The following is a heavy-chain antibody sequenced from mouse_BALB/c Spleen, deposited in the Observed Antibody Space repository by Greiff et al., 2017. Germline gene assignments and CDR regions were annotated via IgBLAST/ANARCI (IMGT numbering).Heavy chain of an antibody. CDR3: ARYGNYVDYFDY. CDR1: GDSITSGY. V-gene: IGHV3-8*02. D-gene: IGHD2-1*01. CDR2: ISYSGST. J-gene: IGHJ2*01. Sequence: EVNVVESGPSLVKPSQTLSLTCSVTGDSITSGYWNWIRKFPGNKLEYMGYISYSGSTYYNPSLKSRISITRDTSKNQYYLQLNSVTTEDTATYYCARYGNYVDYFDYWGQGTTLTVSS.